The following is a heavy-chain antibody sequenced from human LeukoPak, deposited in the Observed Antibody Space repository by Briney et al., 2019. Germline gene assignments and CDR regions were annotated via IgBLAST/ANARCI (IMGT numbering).Heavy chain of an antibody. J-gene: IGHJ4*02. CDR3: AREYGSGSYDYLDY. V-gene: IGHV3-33*01. CDR1: GFTFSSYG. CDR2: IWYDGSNK. Sequence: GGSLRLSCAASGFTFSSYGMHWVRQAPGKGLEWVAVIWYDGSNKYYADSVKGRFTISRDNSKNTLYLQTNSLRAEDTAVYYCAREYGSGSYDYLDYWGQGTLVTVSS. D-gene: IGHD3-10*01.